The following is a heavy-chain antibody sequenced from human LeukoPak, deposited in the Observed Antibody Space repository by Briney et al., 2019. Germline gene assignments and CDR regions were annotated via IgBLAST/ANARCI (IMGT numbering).Heavy chain of an antibody. CDR3: AKLGGSFKHDY. Sequence: GGSLRLSCAASGFTVSSNYMTWVRQAPGKGLEWVSVIYSGGGTYYADSVKGRFTISRDNSKNTLYLQMNSLRAEDTAVYYCAKLGGSFKHDYWGQGTLVTVSS. J-gene: IGHJ4*02. D-gene: IGHD1-26*01. CDR1: GFTVSSNY. V-gene: IGHV3-53*01. CDR2: IYSGGGT.